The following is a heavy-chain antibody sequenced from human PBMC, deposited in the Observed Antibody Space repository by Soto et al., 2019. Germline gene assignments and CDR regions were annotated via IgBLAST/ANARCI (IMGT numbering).Heavy chain of an antibody. Sequence: GGSLRLSCAASGFTFSNYAMSWVRQAPGKGLEWVSGISTSDGRTYYADPVKGRFTISRDNSKNTLYLQMNSLRAEDTAVYYCAKGETGTYYNVGDHYLCMDVWGKGTTVTVS. CDR1: GFTFSNYA. D-gene: IGHD3-10*01. CDR2: ISTSDGRT. J-gene: IGHJ6*03. V-gene: IGHV3-23*01. CDR3: AKGETGTYYNVGDHYLCMDV.